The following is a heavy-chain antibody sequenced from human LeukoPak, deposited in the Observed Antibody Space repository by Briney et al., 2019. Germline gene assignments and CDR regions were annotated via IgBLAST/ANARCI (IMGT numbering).Heavy chain of an antibody. CDR3: VRVPPGTTIYAY. Sequence: ASVKVSCKASGYTFTSYYMHWVRQAPGQGLEWMGIINPSGGSTSYAQKFQGRVTMTRDTSTSTVYMELSSLRSEDTAIYYCVRVPPGTTIYAYWGQGTLVTVSS. D-gene: IGHD1-14*01. J-gene: IGHJ4*02. V-gene: IGHV1-46*01. CDR1: GYTFTSYY. CDR2: INPSGGST.